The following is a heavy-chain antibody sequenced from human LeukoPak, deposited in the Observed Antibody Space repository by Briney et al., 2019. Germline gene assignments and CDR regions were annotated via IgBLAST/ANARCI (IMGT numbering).Heavy chain of an antibody. CDR2: IYYSGST. Sequence: SETLSLTCTVSGGSISSYCWSWIRQPPGKGLEWIGYIYYSGSTNYNPSLKSRVTISVDTSKNQFSLKLSSVTAADTAVYYCARGWFDPWGQGTLVTVSS. CDR3: ARGWFDP. V-gene: IGHV4-59*01. CDR1: GGSISSYC. J-gene: IGHJ5*02.